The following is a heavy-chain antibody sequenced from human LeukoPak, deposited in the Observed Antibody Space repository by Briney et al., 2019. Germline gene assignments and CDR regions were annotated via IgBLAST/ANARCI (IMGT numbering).Heavy chain of an antibody. CDR3: AIVSIRGGDWDY. CDR2: IYNSGST. V-gene: IGHV4-4*02. D-gene: IGHD2-21*02. J-gene: IGHJ4*02. CDR1: GGSISSSNW. Sequence: SGTLSLTCAVSGGSISSSNWWSWVRPPPGKGLEGIGEIYNSGSTNYNPSLKSRVTISVDKSKNQFSLKLSSVTAADTAVYYCAIVSIRGGDWDYCGQGTLVTVSS.